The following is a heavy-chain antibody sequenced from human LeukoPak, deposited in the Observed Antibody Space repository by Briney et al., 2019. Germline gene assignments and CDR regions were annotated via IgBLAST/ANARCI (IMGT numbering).Heavy chain of an antibody. J-gene: IGHJ5*02. CDR3: ARVIYDSSGYLNWFDP. D-gene: IGHD3-22*01. CDR1: GGTFRSYG. V-gene: IGHV1-69*13. Sequence: SVKVSCKASGGTFRSYGISWLRQAPGQGLEWMGGIFPIFGTANYAQKFQGRVTITADESTSTAYMELSSLRFEDTAVYFCARVIYDSSGYLNWFDPWGQGTLVTVSS. CDR2: IFPIFGTA.